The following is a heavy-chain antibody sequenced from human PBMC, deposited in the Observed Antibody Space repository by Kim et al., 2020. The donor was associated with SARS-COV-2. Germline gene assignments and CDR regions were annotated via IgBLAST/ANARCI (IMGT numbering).Heavy chain of an antibody. Sequence: YSQKFQGRVTITRETSASTAYMELSSLRSEDTAVYYCARDSSGWYALLDWGQGTLVTVSS. D-gene: IGHD6-19*01. J-gene: IGHJ4*02. CDR3: ARDSSGWYALLD. V-gene: IGHV1-3*01.